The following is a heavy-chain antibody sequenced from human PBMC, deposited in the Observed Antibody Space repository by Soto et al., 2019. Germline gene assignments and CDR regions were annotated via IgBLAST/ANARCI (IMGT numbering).Heavy chain of an antibody. V-gene: IGHV3-15*07. Sequence: GGSLILSCAASGFTFSNAWMNWVRQAPGKGLEWVGRIKSKTDGGTTDYAAPVKGRFTISRDDSKNTLYLQMNSLKTEDTAVYYCTTESYYYDSSGPSGLDYWGQGTLVTVSS. CDR1: GFTFSNAW. CDR2: IKSKTDGGTT. D-gene: IGHD3-22*01. CDR3: TTESYYYDSSGPSGLDY. J-gene: IGHJ4*02.